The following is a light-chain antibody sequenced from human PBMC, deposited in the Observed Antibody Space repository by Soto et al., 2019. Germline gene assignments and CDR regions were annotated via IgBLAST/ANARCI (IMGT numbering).Light chain of an antibody. J-gene: IGKJ3*01. CDR1: QSVGSD. CDR2: CAS. Sequence: EIVMTQSPATLSVSPGERATLSCRASQSVGSDLAWYQQKPGQAPRLLIFCASTRATGVPARFSGSGSGTEFTLTISSLQSEDFAVYYCQQYNNWPHTFGPGTKVDIK. CDR3: QQYNNWPHT. V-gene: IGKV3-15*01.